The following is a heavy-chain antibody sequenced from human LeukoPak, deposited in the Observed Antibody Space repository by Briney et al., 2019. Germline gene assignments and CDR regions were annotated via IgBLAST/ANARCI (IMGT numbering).Heavy chain of an antibody. V-gene: IGHV1-3*01. CDR3: ARTVAGLFDY. CDR1: GYTFTSYA. Sequence: ASVTVSCTASGYTFTSYAMHWVRQAPGQRLEWMGWINAGNGNTEYSQKFQGRVTITRDTSASTAYMELSSLRSEDTAVYYCARTVAGLFDYWGQGTLVTVSS. J-gene: IGHJ4*02. D-gene: IGHD6-19*01. CDR2: INAGNGNT.